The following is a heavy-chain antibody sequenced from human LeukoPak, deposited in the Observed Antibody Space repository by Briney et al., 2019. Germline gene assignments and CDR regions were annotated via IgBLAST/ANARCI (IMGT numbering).Heavy chain of an antibody. CDR2: INPNSGAS. CDR3: VRSVPLRSIKSRIDH. Sequence: ASVKVSCQTSGYPFSDYYMHWVRQAPGQGLEWMGWINPNSGASNYAQKFQGRVTMTRDTSISTAFMELSRLTSGDTAMYFCVRSVPLRSIKSRIDHWGQGTLVTVSS. J-gene: IGHJ4*02. V-gene: IGHV1-2*02. CDR1: GYPFSDYY.